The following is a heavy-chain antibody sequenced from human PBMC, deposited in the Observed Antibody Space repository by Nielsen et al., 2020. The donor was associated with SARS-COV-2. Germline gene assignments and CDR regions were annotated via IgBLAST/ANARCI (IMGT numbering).Heavy chain of an antibody. D-gene: IGHD3-10*01. CDR1: GFTFSSYG. Sequence: GESLKISCAASGFTFSSYGMDWVRQAPGKGLEWVAVIWSDGSTNYYADSVKGRFTIARDNSKNTLYLQMNSLRAEDTAVYYCARVVRGVIITHGMDVWGQGTTVTVSS. J-gene: IGHJ6*02. CDR3: ARVVRGVIITHGMDV. CDR2: IWSDGSTN. V-gene: IGHV3-33*01.